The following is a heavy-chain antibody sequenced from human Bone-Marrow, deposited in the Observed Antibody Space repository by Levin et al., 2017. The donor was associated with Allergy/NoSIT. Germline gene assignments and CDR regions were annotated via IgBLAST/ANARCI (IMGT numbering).Heavy chain of an antibody. CDR1: GGTFSNYA. V-gene: IGHV1-69*06. CDR3: ARDLVGTSWYDRYYSNAMDV. Sequence: GGSLRLSCKASGGTFSNYAINWVRQAPGQGLEWMGGTIPIYDATIYAQRFLGRVAITADKIRNIAYMELTNLRSDDTAVYYCARDLVGTSWYDRYYSNAMDVWGQGTTVTVSS. CDR2: TIPIYDAT. D-gene: IGHD6-13*01. J-gene: IGHJ6*02.